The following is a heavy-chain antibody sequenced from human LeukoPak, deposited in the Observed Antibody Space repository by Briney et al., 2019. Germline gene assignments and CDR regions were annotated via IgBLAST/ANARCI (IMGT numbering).Heavy chain of an antibody. CDR1: GGSFSGYY. D-gene: IGHD5-18*01. CDR2: INHSGST. V-gene: IGHV4-34*01. CDR3: ARTWIQLWLPHFGLDY. Sequence: SETLSLTCAVYGGSFSGYYWSWIRQPPGKGLEWIGEINHSGSTNYNPSLKSRVTISVDTSKNQFSLKLSSVTAADTAVYYCARTWIQLWLPHFGLDYWGQGTLVTVSS. J-gene: IGHJ4*02.